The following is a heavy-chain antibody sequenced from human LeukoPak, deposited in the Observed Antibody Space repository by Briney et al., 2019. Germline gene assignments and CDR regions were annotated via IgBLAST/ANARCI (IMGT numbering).Heavy chain of an antibody. CDR1: GFIFVEYA. Sequence: PGRSLRLSCEASGFIFVEYAMHWVRQVPGKGLEWVSGINWKSDIIGYADSVKGRFTISRDNAKNSQYLEMNSLRAEDTGVYYYARIGYSSSSFDYWGQGTLVTVSS. CDR2: INWKSDII. CDR3: ARIGYSSSSFDY. J-gene: IGHJ4*02. D-gene: IGHD6-6*01. V-gene: IGHV3-9*01.